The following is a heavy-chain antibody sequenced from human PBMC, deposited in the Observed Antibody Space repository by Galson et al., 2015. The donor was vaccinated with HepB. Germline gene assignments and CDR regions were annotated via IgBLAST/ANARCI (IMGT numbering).Heavy chain of an antibody. CDR3: AKTSNSGSYAGWYFDL. CDR2: ISYDGSNK. J-gene: IGHJ2*01. Sequence: SLRLSCAASGFTFSSYGMHWVRQAPGKGLEWVAVISYDGSNKYYADSVKGRFTISRDNSKNTLYLQMNSLRAEDTAVYYCAKTSNSGSYAGWYFDLWGRGTLVTVSS. D-gene: IGHD1-26*01. V-gene: IGHV3-30*18. CDR1: GFTFSSYG.